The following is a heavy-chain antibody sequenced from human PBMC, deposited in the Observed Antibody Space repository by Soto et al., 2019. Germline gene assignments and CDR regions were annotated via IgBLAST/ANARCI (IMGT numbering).Heavy chain of an antibody. D-gene: IGHD6-6*01. CDR1: GFTFSSYA. CDR2: ISGSGGST. V-gene: IGHV3-23*01. Sequence: EVQLLESGGGLVQPGGSLRLSCAASGFTFSSYAISWVRQAPGKGLEWVSAISGSGGSTYYADSVKGRFTISRDNSKNTLYLQMNSLRAEDTAVYYCAKDWRDSSSSFDYWGQGTLVTVSS. J-gene: IGHJ4*02. CDR3: AKDWRDSSSSFDY.